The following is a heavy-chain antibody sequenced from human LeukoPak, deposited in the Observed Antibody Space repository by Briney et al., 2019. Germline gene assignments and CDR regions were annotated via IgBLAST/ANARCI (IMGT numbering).Heavy chain of an antibody. CDR1: GFTFNTYA. Sequence: PGGSPRLSCAASGFTFNTYAMSWVRQALGKGLEWVSVIYSGGSTYYADSVKGRFTISRDNSKNTLYLQMNSLRAEDTAVYYCARWRDSSGYYYGYYYYYYMDVWGKGTTVTISS. CDR3: ARWRDSSGYYYGYYYYYYMDV. J-gene: IGHJ6*03. D-gene: IGHD3-22*01. V-gene: IGHV3-53*01. CDR2: IYSGGST.